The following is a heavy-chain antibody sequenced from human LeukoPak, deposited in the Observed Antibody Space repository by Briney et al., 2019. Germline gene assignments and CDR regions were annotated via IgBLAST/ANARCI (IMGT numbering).Heavy chain of an antibody. CDR2: ISYDGSSK. D-gene: IGHD5-12*01. Sequence: PGRSLRLSCAASGFTFSSYAMHWVRQAPGKGLEWVAVISYDGSSKYYADSVKGRFTISRDNSKNTLYLQMNSLRAEDTAVYYCARDRDDIVATRGLDYWGQGTLVTVSS. CDR3: ARDRDDIVATRGLDY. J-gene: IGHJ4*02. V-gene: IGHV3-30*04. CDR1: GFTFSSYA.